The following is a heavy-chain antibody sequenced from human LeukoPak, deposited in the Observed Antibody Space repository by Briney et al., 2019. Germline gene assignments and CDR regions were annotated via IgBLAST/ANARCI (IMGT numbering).Heavy chain of an antibody. V-gene: IGHV3-15*01. Sequence: GGSLRLSCAACGFTFSNAWMSWVRQAPGKGLEWVGRIKSKTDGGTTDYAAPVKGRFTISRDDSKNTLYLQMNSLKTEDTAVYYCTTEVMVGATTDFDYWGQGTLVTVSS. J-gene: IGHJ4*02. CDR2: IKSKTDGGTT. CDR3: TTEVMVGATTDFDY. CDR1: GFTFSNAW. D-gene: IGHD1-26*01.